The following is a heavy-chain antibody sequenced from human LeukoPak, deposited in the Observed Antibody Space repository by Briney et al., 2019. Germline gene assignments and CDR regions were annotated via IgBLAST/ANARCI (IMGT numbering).Heavy chain of an antibody. CDR3: ASAATTPGNYYYGMDV. J-gene: IGHJ6*02. CDR1: GFTFSSYA. CDR2: ISGSGGST. D-gene: IGHD6-13*01. Sequence: GGSLRHSCAASGFTFSSYAMSWVRQAPGKGLEWVSTISGSGGSTYYADSVKGRSTISRDNSKNTLYLQMNSLRAEDTAVYYCASAATTPGNYYYGMDVWGQGTTVTVSS. V-gene: IGHV3-23*01.